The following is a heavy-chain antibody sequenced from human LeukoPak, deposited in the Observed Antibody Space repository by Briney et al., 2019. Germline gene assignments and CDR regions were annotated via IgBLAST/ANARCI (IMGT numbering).Heavy chain of an antibody. V-gene: IGHV4-38-2*02. CDR3: ARDRKYYYHMDV. Sequence: SETLSLTCTVSGYSISSGYYWGWIRQPPGKGLEWIGSIYHSGSTYYNPSLKSRVTISVDTSKNQFSLNLTSLTAADTAVYYCARDRKYYYHMDVWGKGTTVTVSS. CDR2: IYHSGST. D-gene: IGHD1-14*01. J-gene: IGHJ6*03. CDR1: GYSISSGYY.